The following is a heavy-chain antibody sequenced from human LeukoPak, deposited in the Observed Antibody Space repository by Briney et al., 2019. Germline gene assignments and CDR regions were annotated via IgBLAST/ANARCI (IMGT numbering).Heavy chain of an antibody. V-gene: IGHV1-69*05. D-gene: IGHD3-22*01. Sequence: SVKVSCKASGGTFSSYAFSWVRQAPGQGLEWMGGIIPIFGTASYAQEFQGRVTITTDESTSTAYIELSSLRSEDTAVYYCARGGYYYDSGGYSASFDYWGQGTLVTVSS. J-gene: IGHJ4*02. CDR3: ARGGYYYDSGGYSASFDY. CDR2: IIPIFGTA. CDR1: GGTFSSYA.